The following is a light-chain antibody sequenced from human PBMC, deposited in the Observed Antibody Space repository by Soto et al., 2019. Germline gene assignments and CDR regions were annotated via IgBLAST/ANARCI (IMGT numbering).Light chain of an antibody. CDR3: SLNTSENSYV. V-gene: IGLV2-18*01. CDR2: EAS. CDR1: STDFVSYNR. Sequence: QSALTQPPSVSGAPGQSVTISCTGTSTDFVSYNRVSWYQQPPGTAPKLIIYEASNRPSGVPDRFSGSKSGNTANLSISGLQAADEADYYCSLNTSENSYVFGTGTKVTVL. J-gene: IGLJ1*01.